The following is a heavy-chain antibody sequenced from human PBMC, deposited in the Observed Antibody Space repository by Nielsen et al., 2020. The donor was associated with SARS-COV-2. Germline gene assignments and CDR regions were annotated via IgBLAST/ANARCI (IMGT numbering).Heavy chain of an antibody. Sequence: GGSLRLSCTGSGFTFSDYSMNWVRQAPGKGLEWLSYISSGSSTMYYADSVKGRFTISRDNAKNSLYLRMNSLRAEDTAIYYCARDREPGYNAVDYWGQGTLVTVSS. CDR2: ISSGSSTM. D-gene: IGHD1-14*01. J-gene: IGHJ4*02. CDR1: GFTFSDYS. CDR3: ARDREPGYNAVDY. V-gene: IGHV3-48*01.